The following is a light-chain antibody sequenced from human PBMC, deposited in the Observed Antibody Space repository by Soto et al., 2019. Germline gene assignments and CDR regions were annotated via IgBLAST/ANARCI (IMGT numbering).Light chain of an antibody. CDR3: QQYGSSST. Sequence: EIVFTQSPSTLSFSRCEITTLSFRASQSVSSYLAWYQQKPGQAPRLLIYDASNRATGIPARFSGSGSGTDFTLTISRLEPEDFAVYYCQQYGSSSTFGQGTRLEIK. CDR1: QSVSSY. V-gene: IGKV3-11*01. J-gene: IGKJ5*01. CDR2: DAS.